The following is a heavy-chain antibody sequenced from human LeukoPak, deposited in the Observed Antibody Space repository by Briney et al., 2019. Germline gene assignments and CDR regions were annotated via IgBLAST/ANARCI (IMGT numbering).Heavy chain of an antibody. CDR1: GFTFSIYP. Sequence: GGSLRLSCAASGFTFSIYPMHWVRQAPGKGLQYVSGISPDGVSTYYANSVKGRFTISRDNSKNTLYLQMGSLRAEDVAVYYCARGDNWNSFDYWGQGALVTVSS. V-gene: IGHV3-64*01. CDR3: ARGDNWNSFDY. D-gene: IGHD1-20*01. J-gene: IGHJ4*02. CDR2: ISPDGVST.